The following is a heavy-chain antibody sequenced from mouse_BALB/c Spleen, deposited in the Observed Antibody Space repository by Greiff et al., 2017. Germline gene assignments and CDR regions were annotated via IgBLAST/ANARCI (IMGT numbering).Heavy chain of an antibody. CDR3: ATMDGYYWYAMDY. CDR1: GYAFSSYW. Sequence: VKLVESGAELVRPGSSVKISCKASGYAFSSYWMNWVKQRPGQGLEWIGQIYPGDGDTNYNGKFKGKATLTADKSSSTAYMQLSSLTSEDSAVYFCATMDGYYWYAMDYWGQGTSVTVSS. J-gene: IGHJ4*01. V-gene: IGHV1-80*01. D-gene: IGHD2-3*01. CDR2: IYPGDGDT.